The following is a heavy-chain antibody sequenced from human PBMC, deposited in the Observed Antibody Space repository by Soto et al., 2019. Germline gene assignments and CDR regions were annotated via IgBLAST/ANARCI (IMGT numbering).Heavy chain of an antibody. Sequence: GESLRLSCAACGFTFSNYAIHWVRQAPGKGLEWVAAILSDEINKYSADSVKGRFTISRDNSKNTLYLQMNSLRPEDTAVYYCAIIATSGGGDAFDIWGQGTMVT. D-gene: IGHD6-13*01. J-gene: IGHJ3*02. CDR1: GFTFSNYA. CDR3: AIIATSGGGDAFDI. V-gene: IGHV3-30-3*01. CDR2: ILSDEINK.